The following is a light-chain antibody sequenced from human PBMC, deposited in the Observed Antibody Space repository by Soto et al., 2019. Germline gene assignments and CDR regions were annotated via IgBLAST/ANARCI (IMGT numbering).Light chain of an antibody. CDR1: QGVSSN. Sequence: EIVMTQSPATLSVSPGERATLSCRASQGVSSNFAWYQQKPGQAPRLLIYGAATRDTGIPARFSGSGSGTEFTLTITSLQSEYFALYYCMQYNSWPLMYAFGQWTKREIK. J-gene: IGKJ2*01. V-gene: IGKV3-15*01. CDR2: GAA. CDR3: MQYNSWPLMYA.